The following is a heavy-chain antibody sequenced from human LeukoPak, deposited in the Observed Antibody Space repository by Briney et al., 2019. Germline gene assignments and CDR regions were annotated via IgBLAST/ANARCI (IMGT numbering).Heavy chain of an antibody. V-gene: IGHV3-74*01. D-gene: IGHD5-18*01. CDR1: GFTFSSYW. CDR3: ARDRATAMFDY. Sequence: GGSLRLSCAASGFTFSSYWMHWVRHAPGKGLVWVSRINGDGGSTTYADSVKGRFTISRDNAKNTLYLQMNSLRAEDTAVYYCARDRATAMFDYGAQGTLVTVS. J-gene: IGHJ4*02. CDR2: INGDGGST.